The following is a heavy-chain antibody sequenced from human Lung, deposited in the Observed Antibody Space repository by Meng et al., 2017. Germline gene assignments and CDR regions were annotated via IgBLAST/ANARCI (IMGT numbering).Heavy chain of an antibody. CDR1: VFPFSSYA. J-gene: IGHJ4*02. CDR3: ARVLGSKHDY. V-gene: IGHV3-30*01. CDR2: IQYDGSNK. Sequence: QVLLGWWGGVCVQTGSILDLSWAVSVFPFSSYAMHWGRTAPGKVREWVAVIQYDGSNKYDADSVKCRSTISRDNSKNTLYLQMNSLRAEDTAVYYCARVLGSKHDYWGQGTLVTVAS. D-gene: IGHD2-15*01.